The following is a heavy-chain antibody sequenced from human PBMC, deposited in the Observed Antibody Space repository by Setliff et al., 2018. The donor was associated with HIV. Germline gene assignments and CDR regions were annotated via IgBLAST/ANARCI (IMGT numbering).Heavy chain of an antibody. D-gene: IGHD2-2*01. J-gene: IGHJ4*02. V-gene: IGHV4-34*08. Sequence: GSLRLSCAASGFTFSDYYMTWIRQAPGKGLEWIGEIDHSGSTNYNPSLKSRVTISVDTSKNHFSLRLTSVTAADTALYYCAKYGPNCRSITCDEGYYFDSWGQGALVTVSS. CDR2: IDHSGST. CDR1: GFTFSDYY. CDR3: AKYGPNCRSITCDEGYYFDS.